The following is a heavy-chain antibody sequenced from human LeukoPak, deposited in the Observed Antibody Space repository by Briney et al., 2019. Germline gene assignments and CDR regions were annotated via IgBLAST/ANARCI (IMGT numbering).Heavy chain of an antibody. V-gene: IGHV3-30*02. CDR3: AKDGEGGYTGYVYFDS. CDR1: GFTFSNYG. CDR2: IRYDTNNK. Sequence: GGSLRLSCAASGFTFSNYGMHWVRQAPGKGLEWVAFIRYDTNNKYYADSVKGRFTISRGNSKNTLYLQMNSLRTEDTAVYYCAKDGEGGYTGYVYFDSWGQGTLATVSS. D-gene: IGHD5-12*01. J-gene: IGHJ4*02.